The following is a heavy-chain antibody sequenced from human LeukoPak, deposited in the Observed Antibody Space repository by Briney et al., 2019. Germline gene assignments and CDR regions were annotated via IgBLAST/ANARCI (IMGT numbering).Heavy chain of an antibody. V-gene: IGHV4-39*07. CDR3: ARISSSSGPYIDV. CDR2: IYYRGST. D-gene: IGHD6-6*01. J-gene: IGHJ6*03. CDR1: GGSISSSSYY. Sequence: PSETLSLTCTVSGGSISSSSYYWGWIRQSPGKGLEWIGSIYYRGSTYYIPSLRSRVTVSLDTSKNQFSLRLSSVTAADTAVYYCARISSSSGPYIDVWGKGTTVTVSS.